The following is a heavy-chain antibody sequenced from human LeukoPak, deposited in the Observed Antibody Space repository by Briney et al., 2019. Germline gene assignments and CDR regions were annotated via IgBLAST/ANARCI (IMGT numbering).Heavy chain of an antibody. D-gene: IGHD3-10*01. J-gene: IGHJ4*02. CDR3: AREGPGYYGSGSYYN. CDR2: INHSGST. Sequence: SETLSLTCAVYGGSFSGYYWSWIRQPPGKGLEWIGEINHSGSTNYNPSLKSRVTISVDTSKNQFSLKLSSVTAADTAVYCCAREGPGYYGSGSYYNWGQGTLVTVSS. V-gene: IGHV4-34*01. CDR1: GGSFSGYY.